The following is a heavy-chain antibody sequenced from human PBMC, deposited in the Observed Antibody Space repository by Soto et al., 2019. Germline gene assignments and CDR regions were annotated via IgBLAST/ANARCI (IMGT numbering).Heavy chain of an antibody. CDR2: ISGSGGST. V-gene: IGHV3-23*01. CDR1: GFTFSSYA. D-gene: IGHD3-3*01. Sequence: EVQLLESGGGLVQPGGSLRLSCAASGFTFSSYAMSWVRQAPGKGLEWVSAISGSGGSTYYADSVKGRFTISRDNSKNTLYLQMNSLRAEDTAVYYCAKELRFLEWLMWGYFDCWGQGTLVTVSS. CDR3: AKELRFLEWLMWGYFDC. J-gene: IGHJ4*02.